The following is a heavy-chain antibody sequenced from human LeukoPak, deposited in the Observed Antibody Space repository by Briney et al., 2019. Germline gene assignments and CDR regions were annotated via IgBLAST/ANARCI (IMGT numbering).Heavy chain of an antibody. CDR1: GFTFSSFA. J-gene: IGHJ4*02. Sequence: GGSLGLSFEASGFTFSSFAMSWVHQDPGKGLEGVSAISGSGGSTYYADSVKGRFTISRDNSKNTLYLQMNSLRAEDTAVYYCAKAFGSWRYYFDYWGQGTLVTVSS. V-gene: IGHV3-23*01. D-gene: IGHD6-13*01. CDR3: AKAFGSWRYYFDY. CDR2: ISGSGGST.